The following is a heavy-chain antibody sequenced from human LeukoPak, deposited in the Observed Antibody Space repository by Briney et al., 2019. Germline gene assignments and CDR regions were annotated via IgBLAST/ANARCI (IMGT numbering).Heavy chain of an antibody. CDR2: INPNSGGT. Sequence: GASVKVSYKASGYTFTGYYMHWVRQAPGQGLEWMGWINPNSGGTNYAQKFQGRVTMTRDTSISTAYMEVSRLRSDDTAVYYCARAREYYDSSGPDAFDIWGQGTMVTVSS. V-gene: IGHV1-2*02. CDR1: GYTFTGYY. CDR3: ARAREYYDSSGPDAFDI. D-gene: IGHD3-22*01. J-gene: IGHJ3*02.